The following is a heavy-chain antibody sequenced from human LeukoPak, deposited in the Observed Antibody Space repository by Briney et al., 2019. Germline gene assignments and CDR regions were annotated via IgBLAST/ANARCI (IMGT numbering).Heavy chain of an antibody. CDR2: ISGDNANT. D-gene: IGHD1-26*01. Sequence: ASVKVSCKASGYTFTNYGISWVRQAPEQGLEWMGWISGDNANTNYARKVQGRVTMTTDTSTSTAYMELRSLRSDDTAIYYCARHLRVGATVLSSFNFWGQGTLVTVSS. J-gene: IGHJ4*02. CDR1: GYTFTNYG. V-gene: IGHV1-18*01. CDR3: ARHLRVGATVLSSFNF.